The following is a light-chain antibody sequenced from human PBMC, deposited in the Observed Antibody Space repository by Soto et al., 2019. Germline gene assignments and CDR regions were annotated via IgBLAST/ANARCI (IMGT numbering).Light chain of an antibody. J-gene: IGKJ5*01. CDR3: QQSDNWPRT. Sequence: EIVMTQSPATLSVSPGETATLSCRASQSVSSKLAWYQHKPGQAPRLLIYGASTRAPGIPARISGGGSGTEFTLTVSSLQSEDFAVDYCQQSDNWPRTFGQGTRLEIK. CDR1: QSVSSK. CDR2: GAS. V-gene: IGKV3-15*01.